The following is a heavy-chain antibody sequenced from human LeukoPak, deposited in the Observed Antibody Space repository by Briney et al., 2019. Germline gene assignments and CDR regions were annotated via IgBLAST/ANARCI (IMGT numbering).Heavy chain of an antibody. CDR2: ISSSSSYI. CDR1: GFTFSSYS. D-gene: IGHD3-10*02. V-gene: IGHV3-21*01. J-gene: IGHJ5*02. Sequence: GGSLRLSCAASGFTFSSYSMDWVRQAPGKGLEWVSSISSSSSYIYYADSVKGRFTISRDNAKISLFLQMNSLTAEDTAVYYCARDAGYYVHDLWGQGTLVTVSS. CDR3: ARDAGYYVHDL.